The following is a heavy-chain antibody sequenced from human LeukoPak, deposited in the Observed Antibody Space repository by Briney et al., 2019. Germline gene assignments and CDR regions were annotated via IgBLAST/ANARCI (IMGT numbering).Heavy chain of an antibody. Sequence: APSVKVSCKASGGTFSRSGISWVRQAPGQGLEGMGGIIPIFGTVNYAQKFKGRVTITADESTSTAYMELTSLRSEDTAIYYCARDGAIFDSRGYYYLWWGQGTLVTVSS. D-gene: IGHD3-22*01. V-gene: IGHV1-69*01. CDR2: IIPIFGTV. CDR1: GGTFSRSG. J-gene: IGHJ4*02. CDR3: ARDGAIFDSRGYYYLW.